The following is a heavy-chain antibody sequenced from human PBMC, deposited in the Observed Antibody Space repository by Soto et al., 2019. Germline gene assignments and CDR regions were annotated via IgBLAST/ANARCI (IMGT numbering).Heavy chain of an antibody. CDR2: IFFTGTT. J-gene: IGHJ1*01. V-gene: IGHV4-61*01. Sequence: SETLSLTCTVSGGSVSSCRYYWSWIRQTPGKELQWIANIFFTGTTNYNPALQSRVTLSVDSSRNQFSLNLTSVTAADTATYYCASSISVVRGVRFAKHWGQGSLVTVSS. CDR3: ASSISVVRGVRFAKH. CDR1: GGSVSSCRYY. D-gene: IGHD3-10*02.